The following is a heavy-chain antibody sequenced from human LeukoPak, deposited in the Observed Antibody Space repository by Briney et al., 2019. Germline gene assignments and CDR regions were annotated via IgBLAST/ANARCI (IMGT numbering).Heavy chain of an antibody. V-gene: IGHV4-39*01. CDR2: IYYRGST. CDR3: ARRSRGVYDFWSGYSDY. CDR1: GGSISSSSYY. D-gene: IGHD3-3*01. Sequence: SETLSLTCTVSGGSISSSSYYWGWIRQPPGKALEGIGSIYYRGSTYYNPSLKSRVTISVDTSKTQFSLQLSSVTAADTAVYYCARRSRGVYDFWSGYSDYWGQGTLVTVSS. J-gene: IGHJ4*02.